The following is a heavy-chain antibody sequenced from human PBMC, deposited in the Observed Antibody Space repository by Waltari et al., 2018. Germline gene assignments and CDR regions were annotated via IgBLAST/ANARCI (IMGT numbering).Heavy chain of an antibody. J-gene: IGHJ4*02. Sequence: QVQLVQSGAEVKKPGASVNVSCKASGYTFTSYAMHWVRQAPGQRLEWMGWISAGNGNTKYSQKFQGRVTITRDTSASTAYMELSSLRSEDTAVYYCARDRGGSAGYWGQGTLVTVSS. V-gene: IGHV1-3*01. CDR1: GYTFTSYA. CDR2: ISAGNGNT. CDR3: ARDRGGSAGY. D-gene: IGHD1-26*01.